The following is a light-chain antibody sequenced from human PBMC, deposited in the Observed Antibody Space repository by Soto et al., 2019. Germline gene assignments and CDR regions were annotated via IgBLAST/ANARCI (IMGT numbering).Light chain of an antibody. CDR1: QSLLQSNGYNY. CDR3: MQSSQTSLT. Sequence: DIVMTQSPLSLPVTPGEPASISCRSSQSLLQSNGYNYLDWYLQKPGQSPHLLIYLGSNRASGVPDRFSGSGSGTDFTLKISRVEAEDVGLYYCMQSSQTSLTFGGGTKVEI. J-gene: IGKJ4*01. V-gene: IGKV2-28*01. CDR2: LGS.